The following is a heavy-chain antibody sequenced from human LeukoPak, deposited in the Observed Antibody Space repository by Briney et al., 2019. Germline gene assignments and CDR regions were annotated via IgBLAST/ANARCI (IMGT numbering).Heavy chain of an antibody. CDR3: AKDGRSYSSGWPPFEY. Sequence: GGNLRLYCAASAFTFSNYGMSWVRQAQGKGLEWVSSISGSGDSTYYADSVKGRFTISRDNSKNTLYLQMNSLRPEDTAVYYCAKDGRSYSSGWPPFEYWGQGTLVTVSS. D-gene: IGHD6-19*01. V-gene: IGHV3-23*01. J-gene: IGHJ4*02. CDR1: AFTFSNYG. CDR2: ISGSGDST.